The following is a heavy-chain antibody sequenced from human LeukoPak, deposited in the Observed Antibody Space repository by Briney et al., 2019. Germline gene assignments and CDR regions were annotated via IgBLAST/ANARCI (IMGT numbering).Heavy chain of an antibody. J-gene: IGHJ6*02. CDR2: FDPEDGET. CDR3: ATSTIFGVDSPYYYYGMDV. CDR1: GYTLTELS. D-gene: IGHD3-3*01. V-gene: IGHV1-24*01. Sequence: ASVKVSCKVSGYTLTELSMHWVRQAPGKGLEWMGGFDPEDGETIYAQKFQGRVTMTEDTSTDTAYMELSSLRSEDTAVYYCATSTIFGVDSPYYYYGMDVWGQGTTVTVSS.